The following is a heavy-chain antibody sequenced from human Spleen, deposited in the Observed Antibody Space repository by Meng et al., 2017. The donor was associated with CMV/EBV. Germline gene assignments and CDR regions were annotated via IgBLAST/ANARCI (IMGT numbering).Heavy chain of an antibody. CDR3: ARVVRDLWFGESKIYLDY. V-gene: IGHV3-23*01. CDR1: GFTFRTYS. Sequence: GGSLRLSCAASGFTFRTYSMSWVRQAPGKGLEWVAAISGGGATTHYADSVKGRFTISRVNSENTVHLQVSSLRAEDTALYYCARVVRDLWFGESKIYLDYWGQGTLVTVSS. J-gene: IGHJ4*02. D-gene: IGHD3-10*01. CDR2: ISGGGATT.